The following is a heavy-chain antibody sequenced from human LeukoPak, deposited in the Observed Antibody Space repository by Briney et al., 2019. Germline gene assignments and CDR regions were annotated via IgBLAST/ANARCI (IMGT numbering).Heavy chain of an antibody. D-gene: IGHD6-13*01. V-gene: IGHV3-64*01. Sequence: GGSLRLSCAASGFTFSSYAMHWVRQAPGKGLEYVSAISSNGGSTYYANSVKGRFTISRDNSKNTLYLQMGSLRAEDMAVYYCARDLRGSSWYNYYYMDVWGKGTTVTVSS. CDR1: GFTFSSYA. J-gene: IGHJ6*03. CDR2: ISSNGGST. CDR3: ARDLRGSSWYNYYYMDV.